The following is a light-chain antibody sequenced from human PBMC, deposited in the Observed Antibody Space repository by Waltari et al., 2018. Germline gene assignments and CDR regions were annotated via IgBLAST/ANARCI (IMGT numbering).Light chain of an antibody. V-gene: IGKV1-9*01. CDR2: AAS. CDR1: QGISSY. Sequence: IKLTQSPSSLSASVGDSFTITCRASQGISSYLALYQQKPGKAPKLLIYAASTLQSGVPSRFSGSGSGTDFTHTISSLQPEDFATYYCQQLNSYPHTFGQGTKLEIK. CDR3: QQLNSYPHT. J-gene: IGKJ2*01.